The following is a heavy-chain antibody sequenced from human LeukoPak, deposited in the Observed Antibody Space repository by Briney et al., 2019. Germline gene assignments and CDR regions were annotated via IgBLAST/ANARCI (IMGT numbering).Heavy chain of an antibody. V-gene: IGHV4-34*01. Sequence: GSLRLSCAASGFTFSSYSMNWVRQSPGKGLEWIGQVHHSGNANYNPSLRSRVTISIDTSKKQFSLKLSSVTATDTAVYYCARHGGFYFDSWGQGTLVTVSS. CDR1: GFTFSSYS. CDR2: VHHSGNA. J-gene: IGHJ4*02. CDR3: ARHGGFYFDS. D-gene: IGHD3-16*01.